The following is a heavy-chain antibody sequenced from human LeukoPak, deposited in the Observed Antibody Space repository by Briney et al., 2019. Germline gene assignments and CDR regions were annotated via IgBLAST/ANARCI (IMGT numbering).Heavy chain of an antibody. V-gene: IGHV4-59*01. CDR1: GGSISSYY. J-gene: IGHJ4*02. CDR2: IYYAGST. CDR3: ARVTGYMIEDYFDY. D-gene: IGHD3-22*01. Sequence: PSETLSLTCGVSGGSISSYYWAWLRQAPGKGLEWIGYIYYAGSTNYNPSLKSRVTMSVDMSRNQCSLRMTSVTAADTAVYYCARVTGYMIEDYFDYWGQGTLVTVSS.